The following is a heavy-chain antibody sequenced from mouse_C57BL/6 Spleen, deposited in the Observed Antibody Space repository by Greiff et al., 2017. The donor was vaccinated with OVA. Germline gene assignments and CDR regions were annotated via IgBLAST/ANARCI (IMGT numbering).Heavy chain of an antibody. CDR1: GYTFTSYW. V-gene: IGHV1-50*01. Sequence: QVQLKQPGAELVKPGASVKLSCKASGYTFTSYWMPWVKQRPGQGLEWIGEIDPSDCYTNYNQKFKGKATLTVDTSSSTAYMQLSSLTSEDSAVYYCARLGYSNYVGAMGYWGQGTSVTVSS. CDR2: IDPSDCYT. J-gene: IGHJ4*01. D-gene: IGHD2-5*01. CDR3: ARLGYSNYVGAMGY.